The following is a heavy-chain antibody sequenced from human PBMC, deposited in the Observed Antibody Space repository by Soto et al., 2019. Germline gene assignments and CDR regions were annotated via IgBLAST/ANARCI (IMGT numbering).Heavy chain of an antibody. CDR2: IIPILGIA. D-gene: IGHD2-15*01. CDR3: ARNPVGGTSNGFDY. CDR1: GGTFTSYT. V-gene: IGHV1-69*02. J-gene: IGHJ4*02. Sequence: SVKVSCKASGGTFTSYTISWVRQAPGQWLEWMGRIIPILGIANYAQKFQGRVTITADKSTSTAYMELSSLRSEDTAVYYCARNPVGGTSNGFDYSGQGTLVTVSS.